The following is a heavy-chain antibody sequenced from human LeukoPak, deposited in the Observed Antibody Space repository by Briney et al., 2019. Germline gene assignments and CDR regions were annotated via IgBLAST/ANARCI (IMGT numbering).Heavy chain of an antibody. CDR1: GFTFRTYA. J-gene: IGHJ4*02. D-gene: IGHD4-17*01. CDR3: AKVARGDYQGYYFDY. CDR2: ISDDGSNK. V-gene: IGHV3-30*04. Sequence: PGGSLRLSCAASGFTFRTYAMNWVRQAPGKGLEWVAVISDDGSNKYYAESVKGQFTISRDNSKNTLYLQMNSLRAEDTAVYYCAKVARGDYQGYYFDYWGQGTLVTVSS.